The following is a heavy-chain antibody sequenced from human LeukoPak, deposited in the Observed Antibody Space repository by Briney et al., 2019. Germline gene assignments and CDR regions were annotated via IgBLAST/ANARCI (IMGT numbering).Heavy chain of an antibody. D-gene: IGHD3-10*01. CDR1: GYTFTDFG. CDR3: AKARSRGSSWYGDR. CDR2: ISTLYGNT. J-gene: IGHJ5*02. Sequence: GASVKVSCQASGYTFTDFGINWVRQAPGQGPEWLGWISTLYGNTNYAQKFQGRITLTSDTSTTTAYLELASLTSDDTAVYYCAKARSRGSSWYGDRWGQGSLITVSS. V-gene: IGHV1-18*01.